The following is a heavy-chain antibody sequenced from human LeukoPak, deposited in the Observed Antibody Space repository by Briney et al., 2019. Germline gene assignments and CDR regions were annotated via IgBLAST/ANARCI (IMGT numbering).Heavy chain of an antibody. CDR1: GGTFSSYA. CDR3: ARGGGDYVRNAFDI. V-gene: IGHV1-69*01. D-gene: IGHD4-17*01. CDR2: IIPIFGTA. J-gene: IGHJ3*02. Sequence: GASVKVSCKASGGTFSSYAISWARQAPGQGLEWMGGIIPIFGTANYAQKFQGRVTITADESTSTAYMELSSLRSEDTAVYYCARGGGDYVRNAFDIWGQGTMVTVSS.